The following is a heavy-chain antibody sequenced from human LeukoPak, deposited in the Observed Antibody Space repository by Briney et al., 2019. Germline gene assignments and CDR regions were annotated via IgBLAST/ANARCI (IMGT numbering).Heavy chain of an antibody. Sequence: GGSLRLSCAASGFTFSSYAMSWVRQAPGKGLEWVSAVSGSGGSTYYADSVKGRFTISRDNSKNTLYLQMNSLRAEDTAVYYCAKGSSPLWGYGSEYYYYGMDVWGQGTTVTVSS. D-gene: IGHD3-10*01. CDR2: VSGSGGST. CDR1: GFTFSSYA. J-gene: IGHJ6*02. V-gene: IGHV3-23*01. CDR3: AKGSSPLWGYGSEYYYYGMDV.